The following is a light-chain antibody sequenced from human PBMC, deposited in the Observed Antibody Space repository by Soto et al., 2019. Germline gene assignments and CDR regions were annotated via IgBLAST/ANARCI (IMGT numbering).Light chain of an antibody. CDR3: QQYGSSPVT. V-gene: IGKV3-20*01. Sequence: EIVMTQSPATLSVSPGERVTLSCRASQSVSSNLAWYQQKPGQAPRLLIYGASTRATGIPDRFSGSGSGTDFTLTISRLEPEDFAVYYCQQYGSSPVTFGQGTKVDIK. CDR1: QSVSSN. CDR2: GAS. J-gene: IGKJ1*01.